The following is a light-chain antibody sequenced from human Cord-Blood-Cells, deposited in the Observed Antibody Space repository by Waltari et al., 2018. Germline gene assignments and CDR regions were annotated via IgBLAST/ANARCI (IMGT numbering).Light chain of an antibody. CDR2: AAS. V-gene: IGKV1-39*01. CDR3: QQSYSTPRT. Sequence: DIQMTQSRSFLSAPVGDRDTISRRASLSISSYLHWYQQKPWKAPKLLIYAASSLQSGVPSRFSDRRSGTEFTLTISSLQPEDFATYYCQQSYSTPRTFGQGTKVEIK. CDR1: LSISSY. J-gene: IGKJ1*01.